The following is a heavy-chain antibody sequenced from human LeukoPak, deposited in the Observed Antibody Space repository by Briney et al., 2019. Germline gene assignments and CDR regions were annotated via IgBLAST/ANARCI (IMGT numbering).Heavy chain of an antibody. CDR2: INPSGGST. V-gene: IGHV1-46*01. D-gene: IGHD3-16*01. J-gene: IGHJ6*02. CDR1: GYTFTSYY. CDR3: ARDFWGGLWLSNGYYGMDV. Sequence: ASVKVSCKASGYTFTSYYMHWVRQAPGQGLEWMGIINPSGGSTSHAQKFQGRVTMTRDTSTSTVYMELSSLRSEDTAVYYCARDFWGGLWLSNGYYGMDVWGQGTTVTVSS.